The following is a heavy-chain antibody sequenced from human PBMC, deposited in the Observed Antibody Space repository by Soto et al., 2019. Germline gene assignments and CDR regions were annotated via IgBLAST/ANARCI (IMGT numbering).Heavy chain of an antibody. CDR2: TDYRSRWYS. CDR3: ARAEEDSDYYYYGLDV. J-gene: IGHJ6*02. D-gene: IGHD2-15*01. CDR1: GDSVSSRSVA. V-gene: IGHV6-1*01. Sequence: SQTLSLTCVISGDSVSSRSVAWNWVRQSPSRGLEWLGRTDYRSRWYSDFAVSVRGRIVINADTSKNQFSLQLNSVTPEDTAVYFCARAEEDSDYYYYGLDVWGQGTTVTVSS.